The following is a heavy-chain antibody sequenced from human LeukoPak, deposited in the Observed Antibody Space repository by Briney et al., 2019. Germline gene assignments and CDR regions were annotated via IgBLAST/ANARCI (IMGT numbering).Heavy chain of an antibody. V-gene: IGHV5-51*01. CDR3: ARREDWYFDL. Sequence: GESLKIPCAASGYTFNNYWIGWVRQMPGKGLEWMGNIFPDDSDTTYSPSFLGQVTLSADKSISTAYLHWSSLKASDTAIYYCARREDWYFDLWGRGTLVTVSS. CDR1: GYTFNNYW. CDR2: IFPDDSDT. J-gene: IGHJ2*01.